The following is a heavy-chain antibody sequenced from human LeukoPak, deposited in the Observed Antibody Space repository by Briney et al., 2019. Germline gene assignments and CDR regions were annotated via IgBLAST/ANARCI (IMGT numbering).Heavy chain of an antibody. CDR1: GFTFSSYG. D-gene: IGHD6-19*01. Sequence: GGSLRLSCAASGFTFSSYGMHWVRQAPGKGLEWVAVIWYDGSNKYYADSVKGRFTISRDNSKNTLYLQMNSLRAEDTAVYYCARDVREQWLVYYYYGMDVWGQGTTVTVSS. CDR3: ARDVREQWLVYYYYGMDV. V-gene: IGHV3-33*01. J-gene: IGHJ6*02. CDR2: IWYDGSNK.